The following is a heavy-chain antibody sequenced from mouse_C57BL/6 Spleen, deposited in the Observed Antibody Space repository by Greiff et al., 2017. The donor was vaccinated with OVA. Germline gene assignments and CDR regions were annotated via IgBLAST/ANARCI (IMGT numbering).Heavy chain of an antibody. D-gene: IGHD1-1*01. CDR2: IDPSDSYT. CDR1: GYTFTSYW. CDR3: AREDMLYYYGSSYRNYFDY. J-gene: IGHJ2*01. V-gene: IGHV1-69*01. Sequence: QVQLQQPGAELVMPGASVKLSCKASGYTFTSYWMHWVKQRPGQGLEWIGEIDPSDSYTNYNQKFKGKSTLTVDKSSSTAYMQLSSLTSEDSAVYYCAREDMLYYYGSSYRNYFDYWGQGTTLTVSS.